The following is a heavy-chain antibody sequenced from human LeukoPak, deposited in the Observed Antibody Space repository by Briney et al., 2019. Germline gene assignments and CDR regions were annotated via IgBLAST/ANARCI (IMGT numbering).Heavy chain of an antibody. V-gene: IGHV3-7*01. D-gene: IGHD6-13*01. J-gene: IGHJ4*02. Sequence: GGSLRLSCAASGFTFSSYWMSWVRQAPGKGLEWVANINLDGSEKYYVDSVKGRFTISRDNAKNSLYLQMNSLRAEDTAMYYCAREAWYSHVYWGQGTLVTVSS. CDR3: AREAWYSHVY. CDR1: GFTFSSYW. CDR2: INLDGSEK.